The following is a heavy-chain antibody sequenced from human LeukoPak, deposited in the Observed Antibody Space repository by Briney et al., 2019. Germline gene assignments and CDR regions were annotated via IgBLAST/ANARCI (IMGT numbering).Heavy chain of an antibody. J-gene: IGHJ5*02. D-gene: IGHD2-21*01. CDR2: INCNGGGT. CDR3: ARDYGPYPGCSWFDP. V-gene: IGHV1-2*06. CDR1: GYIFTSFY. Sequence: ASVKVSCKASGYIFTSFYMHWVRQAPGQGLEWMGRINCNGGGTSYAQKFQGRVTMTRDTSISTAYMELDRLTSDDTAVYYCARDYGPYPGCSWFDPWGQGTLVAVSS.